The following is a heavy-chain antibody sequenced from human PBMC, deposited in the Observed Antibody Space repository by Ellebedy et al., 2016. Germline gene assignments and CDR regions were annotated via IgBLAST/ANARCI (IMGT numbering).Heavy chain of an antibody. CDR1: GFTFSSYS. D-gene: IGHD5-18*01. CDR2: ISSSSSTI. CDR3: ARDRYGVPDY. V-gene: IGHV3-48*04. J-gene: IGHJ4*02. Sequence: GESLKISXAASGFTFSSYSMNWVRQAPGKGLEWVSYISSSSSTIYYADSVKGRFTISRNNAKNSLYLQMNSLRAEDTAVYYCARDRYGVPDYWGQGTLVTVSS.